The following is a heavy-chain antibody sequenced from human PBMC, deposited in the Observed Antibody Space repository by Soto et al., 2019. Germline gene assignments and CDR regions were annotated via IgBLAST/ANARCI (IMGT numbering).Heavy chain of an antibody. J-gene: IGHJ4*02. V-gene: IGHV3-48*01. CDR3: ARGIPGLFDY. CDR1: GFTFSSYS. CDR2: ISSSSSTI. D-gene: IGHD1-20*01. Sequence: EVQLVESGGGLVQPGGSLRLSCAASGFTFSSYSMNWVRQAPGKGLEWVSYISSSSSTIYYADSVKGRFTFSRDNAKKSLYLQMNSLRAEDKAVYYCARGIPGLFDYWGQGTLVTVSS.